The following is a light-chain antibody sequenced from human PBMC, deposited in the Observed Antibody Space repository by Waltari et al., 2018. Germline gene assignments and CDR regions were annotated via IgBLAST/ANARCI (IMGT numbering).Light chain of an antibody. Sequence: EIVLTQSLGTLSLSPGEGATLSCRTSQTIRTTYLAWYQQKPDQAPTLLIYGTFTRATGIPDRFTGSGSGTDFSLTISSLEPEDFATYYCQQYDISPLTFGGVTNVEIK. J-gene: IGKJ4*01. CDR3: QQYDISPLT. V-gene: IGKV3-20*01. CDR1: QTIRTTY. CDR2: GTF.